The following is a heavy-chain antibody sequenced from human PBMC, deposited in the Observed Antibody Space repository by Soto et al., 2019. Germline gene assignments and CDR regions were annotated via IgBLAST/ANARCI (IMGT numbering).Heavy chain of an antibody. J-gene: IGHJ4*02. Sequence: LRLSCGASGFTFSSYAMSWVRQAPGKGLEWVSTISGSGATTYNANSVKGRFTISRDNSKNTVYLQMNSLRAEDTAVYYCAKDRKVGATYYFDYWGQGALVTVSS. CDR3: AKDRKVGATYYFDY. CDR2: ISGSGATT. V-gene: IGHV3-23*01. CDR1: GFTFSSYA. D-gene: IGHD1-26*01.